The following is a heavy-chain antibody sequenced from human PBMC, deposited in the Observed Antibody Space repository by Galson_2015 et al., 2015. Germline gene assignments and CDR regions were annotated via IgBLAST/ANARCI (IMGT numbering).Heavy chain of an antibody. CDR3: AKDRYTYGYPSTGYYYGMDV. Sequence: SLRLSCAASGFSFDAYGMHWVRQAPVKGLEWVSGISYNSGSIGYADSVKGRFSISRDNAKTSLYLQMNSLRPEDTALYYCAKDRYTYGYPSTGYYYGMDVWGQGTTVTVSS. V-gene: IGHV3-9*01. D-gene: IGHD5-18*01. CDR1: GFSFDAYG. J-gene: IGHJ6*02. CDR2: ISYNSGSI.